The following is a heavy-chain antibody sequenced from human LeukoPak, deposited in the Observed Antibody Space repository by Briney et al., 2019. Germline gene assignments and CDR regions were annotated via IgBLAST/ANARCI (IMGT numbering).Heavy chain of an antibody. J-gene: IGHJ4*02. V-gene: IGHV1-2*02. Sequence: ASVNVSCKASGYTFTGYYMHWVRQAPGQGLEWMGWINPNSGGTTYAQKFQGRVTMTRDTSISTAYMELSRLRSDDTAVYYCARETKRLGYCSGGSCYSPAYYFDYWGQGTLVTVSS. CDR3: ARETKRLGYCSGGSCYSPAYYFDY. CDR1: GYTFTGYY. D-gene: IGHD2-15*01. CDR2: INPNSGGT.